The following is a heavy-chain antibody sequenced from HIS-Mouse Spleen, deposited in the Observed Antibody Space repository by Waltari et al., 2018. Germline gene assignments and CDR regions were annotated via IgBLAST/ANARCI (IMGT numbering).Heavy chain of an antibody. J-gene: IGHJ3*02. Sequence: QVQLQESGPGLVKPSETLSLTCTVPGGSISSYYWNLIRPPPGKGLEWIGYYYYSGSTNYNPSLKSRVTISVDTSKNQFSLKLSSVTAADTAVYYCARDGGLVGATAFDIWGQGTMVTVSS. CDR3: ARDGGLVGATAFDI. D-gene: IGHD1-26*01. V-gene: IGHV4-59*13. CDR1: GGSISSYY. CDR2: YYYSGST.